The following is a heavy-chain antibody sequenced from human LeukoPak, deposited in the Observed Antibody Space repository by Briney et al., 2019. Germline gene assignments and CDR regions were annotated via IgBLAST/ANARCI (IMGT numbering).Heavy chain of an antibody. J-gene: IGHJ4*02. Sequence: PGGSLRLSCAASGFTFSSHWMHWVRHAPGKGLVWVSRINTDGSGTDYADSVKGRFTISRDNAKNTLYLQMNSLRAEDTAVYYCAKDEVGVVVVPAAMGYYFDYWGQGTLVTVSS. CDR1: GFTFSSHW. CDR3: AKDEVGVVVVPAAMGYYFDY. D-gene: IGHD2-2*01. CDR2: INTDGSGT. V-gene: IGHV3-74*01.